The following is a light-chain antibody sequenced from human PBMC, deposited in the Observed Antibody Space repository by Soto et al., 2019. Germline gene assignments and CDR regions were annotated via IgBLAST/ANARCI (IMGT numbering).Light chain of an antibody. CDR3: PSYHSGNVV. J-gene: IGLJ2*01. CDR1: SSNIETND. Sequence: QSVLTQPPSASGTPGQRVTISCSGSSSNIETNDLYGHQQLPGSAPKLLIYSNDHRPSGVPDRFSGSIYSSSSSASLTIAGLKTDDEEDYNCPSYHSGNVVFGRGTKLTVL. V-gene: IGLV1-44*01. CDR2: SND.